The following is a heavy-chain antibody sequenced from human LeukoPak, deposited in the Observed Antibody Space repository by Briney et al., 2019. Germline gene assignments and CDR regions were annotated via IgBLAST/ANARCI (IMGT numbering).Heavy chain of an antibody. CDR3: AELGITMIGGV. V-gene: IGHV3-21*01. CDR1: GFTFSSYS. CDR2: ISSSSSYI. D-gene: IGHD3-10*02. J-gene: IGHJ6*04. Sequence: GGSLRLSCAASGFTFSSYSMSWVRQAPGRGLEWVSSISSSSSYIYYADSVKGRFTISRDNAKNSLYLQMNSLRAEDTAVYYCAELGITMIGGVWGKGTTVTISS.